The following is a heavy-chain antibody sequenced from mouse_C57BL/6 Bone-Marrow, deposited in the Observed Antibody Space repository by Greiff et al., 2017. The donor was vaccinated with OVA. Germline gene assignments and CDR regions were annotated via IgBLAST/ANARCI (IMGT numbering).Heavy chain of an antibody. J-gene: IGHJ2*01. CDR2: IYPRSGNT. V-gene: IGHV1-81*01. CDR3: ASSVFPVSFFYYFDY. Sequence: QVQLKQSGAELARPGASVKLSCKASGYTFTSYGISWVKQRTGQGLEWIGEIYPRSGNTYYNEKFKGKATLTADKSSSTAYMELRSLTSEDSAVYFCASSVFPVSFFYYFDYWGQGTTLTVSS. CDR1: GYTFTSYG.